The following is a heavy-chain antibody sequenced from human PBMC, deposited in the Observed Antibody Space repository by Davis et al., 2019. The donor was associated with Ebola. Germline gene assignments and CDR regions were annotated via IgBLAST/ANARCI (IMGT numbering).Heavy chain of an antibody. CDR3: ARVGVYWGYYYYGMDV. V-gene: IGHV1-18*01. J-gene: IGHJ6*02. CDR1: GYTFTSYG. Sequence: ASVKVSCKASGYTFTSYGISWVRQAPGQGLEWMGWISAYNGNTNYAQKLQGRVTMTTDTSTSTAYMELRSLRSDDTAVYYCARVGVYWGYYYYGMDVWGQGTTVTVSS. CDR2: ISAYNGNT. D-gene: IGHD7-27*01.